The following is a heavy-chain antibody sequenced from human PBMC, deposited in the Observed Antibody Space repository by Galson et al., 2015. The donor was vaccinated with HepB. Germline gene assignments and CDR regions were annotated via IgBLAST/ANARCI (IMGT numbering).Heavy chain of an antibody. V-gene: IGHV3-30*04. CDR1: GFTFSSYA. Sequence: SLRLSCAASGFTFSSYAMHWVRQAPGKGLEWVAVISYDGSNKYYADSVKGRFTISRDNSKNTLYLQMNSLRAEDTAVYYCARSEYSGYDDLDYWGQGTLVTVSS. J-gene: IGHJ4*02. CDR2: ISYDGSNK. D-gene: IGHD5-12*01. CDR3: ARSEYSGYDDLDY.